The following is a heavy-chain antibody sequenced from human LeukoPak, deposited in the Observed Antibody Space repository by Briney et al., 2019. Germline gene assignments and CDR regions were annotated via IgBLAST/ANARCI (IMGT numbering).Heavy chain of an antibody. CDR3: ARVNVDTAMVYFDY. D-gene: IGHD5-18*01. CDR1: GGSISSYY. V-gene: IGHV4-59*01. Sequence: SETLSLTCTVSGGSISSYYWSWIRQPPGKGLEWIEYIYYSGSTNYNPSLKSRVTISVDTSKNQFSLKLSSVTAADTAVYYCARVNVDTAMVYFDYWGQGTLVTVSS. J-gene: IGHJ4*02. CDR2: IYYSGST.